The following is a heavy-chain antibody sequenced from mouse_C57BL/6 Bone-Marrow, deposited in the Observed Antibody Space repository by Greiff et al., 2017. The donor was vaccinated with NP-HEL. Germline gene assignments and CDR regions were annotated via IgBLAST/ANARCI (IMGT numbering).Heavy chain of an antibody. CDR2: INPNNGGT. Sequence: EVQLQQSGPELVKPGASVKISCKASGYTFTDYYMNWVKQSHGKILEWIGDINPNNGGTSYNQKFKGKATLTVDKSSSTAYMELRSLTSEDSAVYYCARYFDYWGQGTTLTVSS. CDR1: GYTFTDYY. J-gene: IGHJ2*01. V-gene: IGHV1-26*01. CDR3: ARYFDY.